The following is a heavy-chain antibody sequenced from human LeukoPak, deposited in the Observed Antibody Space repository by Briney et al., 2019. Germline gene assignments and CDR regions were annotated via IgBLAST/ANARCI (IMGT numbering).Heavy chain of an antibody. CDR1: GFTFSSYA. CDR2: ISGSGGST. J-gene: IGHJ4*02. Sequence: GGSLRLSCAASGFTFSSYAMSWVHQAPGKGLEWVSAISGSGGSTYYADSVKGRFTISRDNSKNTLYLQMNSLRAEDTAVYYCAKGLRRLYAPFDYWGQGTLVTVSS. CDR3: AKGLRRLYAPFDY. V-gene: IGHV3-23*01. D-gene: IGHD2/OR15-2a*01.